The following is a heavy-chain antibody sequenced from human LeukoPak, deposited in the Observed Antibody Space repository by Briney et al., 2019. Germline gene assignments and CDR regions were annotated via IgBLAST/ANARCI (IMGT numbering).Heavy chain of an antibody. V-gene: IGHV1-2*02. J-gene: IGHJ4*02. D-gene: IGHD3-10*01. CDR3: ARDRGPLGIDY. CDR1: GYTFTGYY. Sequence: GASVKVSCKASGYTFTGYYMHWVRQAPGQGLEWVGWINPNSGGTNYAQKFQGRVTMTRDTSISTADMEVSRLRSDDTAVYYCARDRGPLGIDYWGQGTLVTVSS. CDR2: INPNSGGT.